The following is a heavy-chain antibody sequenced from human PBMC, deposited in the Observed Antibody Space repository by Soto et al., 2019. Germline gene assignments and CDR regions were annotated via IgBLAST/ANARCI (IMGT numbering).Heavy chain of an antibody. CDR3: AEHLKGAATTSVFDI. D-gene: IGHD6-25*01. Sequence: EVQLLESGGGLVQPGGSLRLSCAASGFTFSSYVMSWVRQAPGKGLEWVSAISGSGVGTYYADSVKGRVTISRDNFEGMLDLPMNSLRAEVTAVDYCAEHLKGAATTSVFDIWGQGTMVTVSS. CDR2: ISGSGVGT. CDR1: GFTFSSYV. J-gene: IGHJ3*02. V-gene: IGHV3-23*01.